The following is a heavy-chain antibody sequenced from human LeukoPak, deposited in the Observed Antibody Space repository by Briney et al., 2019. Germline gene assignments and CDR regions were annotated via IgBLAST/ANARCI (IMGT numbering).Heavy chain of an antibody. CDR3: ARPPATTVVTLYYFDY. J-gene: IGHJ4*02. D-gene: IGHD4-23*01. CDR2: IYHSGST. CDR1: GYSISSGYY. V-gene: IGHV4-38-2*02. Sequence: SETLSLTCTVSGYSISSGYYWGWIRQPPGKGLEWIGSIYHSGSTYYNPSLKSRVTISVDTSKNQFSLKLSSVTAADTAVYYCARPPATTVVTLYYFDYWGQGTLVTVSS.